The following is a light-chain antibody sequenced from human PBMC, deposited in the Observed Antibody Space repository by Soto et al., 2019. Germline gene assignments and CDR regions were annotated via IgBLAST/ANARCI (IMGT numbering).Light chain of an antibody. CDR1: SSDVGSYNL. V-gene: IGLV2-23*01. CDR2: DGS. CDR3: CSYAGSSTLV. J-gene: IGLJ3*02. Sequence: QSALTQPASVSGSPGQSITISCTGTSSDVGSYNLVSWYQQYPGKAPKLMIYDGSKRPSGVSNRFSGSKSGNTASLTISGLQAEDEADYYCCSYAGSSTLVFGGGTKVTVL.